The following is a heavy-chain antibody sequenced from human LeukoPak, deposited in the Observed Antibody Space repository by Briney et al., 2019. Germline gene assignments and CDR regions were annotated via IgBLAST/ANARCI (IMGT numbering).Heavy chain of an antibody. CDR1: GYTFTNYA. J-gene: IGHJ4*02. Sequence: ASVKVSCKTSGYTFTNYAIHWVRQAPGQRLEWMGWINPGNDNTKYSQKFQDRVTFTRDTSATTAFMELSSLRSEDTAVYYCAGDPYRARPTYGDYFDYWGQGTLVTVSS. V-gene: IGHV1-3*01. CDR3: AGDPYRARPTYGDYFDY. D-gene: IGHD4/OR15-4a*01. CDR2: INPGNDNT.